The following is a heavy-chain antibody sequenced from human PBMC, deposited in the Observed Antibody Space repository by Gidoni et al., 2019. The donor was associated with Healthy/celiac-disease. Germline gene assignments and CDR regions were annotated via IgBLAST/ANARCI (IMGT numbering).Heavy chain of an antibody. CDR1: GGTFRSYA. J-gene: IGHJ3*02. Sequence: QVQLVQSGAEVKKPGSSVKVSCKASGGTFRSYASSWVRQAPGQGLDWMGGIIPIFGTANYAQKFQGRVTITADESTSTAYMELSSLRSEDTAVYYCARLSYYDSSGYRSQGEDAFDIWGQGTMVTVSS. CDR2: IIPIFGTA. V-gene: IGHV1-69*01. CDR3: ARLSYYDSSGYRSQGEDAFDI. D-gene: IGHD3-22*01.